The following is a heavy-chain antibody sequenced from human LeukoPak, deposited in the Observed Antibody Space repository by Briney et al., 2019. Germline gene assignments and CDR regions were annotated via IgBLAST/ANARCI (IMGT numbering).Heavy chain of an antibody. CDR1: GGSISSSSYY. J-gene: IGHJ5*02. V-gene: IGHV4-39*01. Sequence: TSETLSLTCTVSGGSISSSSYYWGWIRQPPGKGLEWIGSIYYSGSTYYNPSLKSRVTISVDTSKNQFSLKLSSVTAADTAVYYCARHEDGSGGYYTYWFDPWGQGTLVTVSS. CDR3: ARHEDGSGGYYTYWFDP. CDR2: IYYSGST. D-gene: IGHD3-10*01.